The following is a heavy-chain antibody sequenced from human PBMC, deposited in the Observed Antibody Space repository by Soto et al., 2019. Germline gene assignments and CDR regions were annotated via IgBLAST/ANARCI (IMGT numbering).Heavy chain of an antibody. V-gene: IGHV3-33*01. J-gene: IGHJ4*02. CDR3: ARDFSMVIVAPGY. D-gene: IGHD5-12*01. Sequence: PGGSLRPSCAASGFTFSSYAMHWVRQAPGKGLEWVGFIWYDGSNTFYAESVKGRFTISRDNSKNTVYLQINALRAEDTAVYYCARDFSMVIVAPGYWGQGTLVTVSS. CDR2: IWYDGSNT. CDR1: GFTFSSYA.